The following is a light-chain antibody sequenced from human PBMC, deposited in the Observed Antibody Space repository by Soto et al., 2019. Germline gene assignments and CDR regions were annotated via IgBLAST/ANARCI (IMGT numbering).Light chain of an antibody. CDR2: LVS. CDR1: QSLLQSNGYTY. V-gene: IGKV2-28*01. J-gene: IGKJ2*01. CDR3: MQALPTPYT. Sequence: DIVMTQSPLSLPVTPGEPASISCRSSQSLLQSNGYTYLDWYLQKPGQSPQLLIFLVSSRASGVPDRFSGSRSGTDFTLKISRVEAEDIGVYYCMQALPTPYTFGQGNNLEI.